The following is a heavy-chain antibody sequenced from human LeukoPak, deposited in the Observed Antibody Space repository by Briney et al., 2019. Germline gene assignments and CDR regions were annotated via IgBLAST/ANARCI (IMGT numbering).Heavy chain of an antibody. Sequence: GASVKISCKASGYTFTSYGVSWVRQAPGQGLEGMGWISAYNCNTNYAQKLQGRVSMTTDTSTSTAYMELRSLRSDDTAVYYCASSVEYSSSSSYYYYGMDVWGQGTTVTVSS. CDR1: GYTFTSYG. CDR3: ASSVEYSSSSSYYYYGMDV. J-gene: IGHJ6*02. CDR2: ISAYNCNT. V-gene: IGHV1-18*01. D-gene: IGHD6-6*01.